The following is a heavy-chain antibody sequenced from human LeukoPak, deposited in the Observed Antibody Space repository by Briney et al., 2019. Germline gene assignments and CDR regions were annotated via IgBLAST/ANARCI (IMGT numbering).Heavy chain of an antibody. CDR2: IYYSGST. Sequence: PSETLSLTCTVSGGSISSYYWGWIRQPPGKGLEWIGSIYYSGSTYYNPSLKSRVTISVDTSKNQFSLKLSSVTAADTAVYYCARHRNFGVVTRGYFDYWGQGTLVTVSS. V-gene: IGHV4-39*01. CDR3: ARHRNFGVVTRGYFDY. J-gene: IGHJ4*02. CDR1: GGSISSYY. D-gene: IGHD3-3*02.